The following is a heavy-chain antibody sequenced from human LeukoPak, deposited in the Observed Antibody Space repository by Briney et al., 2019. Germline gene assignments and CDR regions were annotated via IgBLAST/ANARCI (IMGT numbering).Heavy chain of an antibody. CDR1: GGSFSGYY. V-gene: IGHV4-34*01. Sequence: PSETLSLTCAVYGGSFSGYYWSWIRQPPGKGLEWIGEINHSGSTNYNPSLKSRVTISVDTSKNQFSLKLSSVTAADTAVYYCARLPKYCSSTSCYRYFDYWGRGTLVTVSS. J-gene: IGHJ4*02. D-gene: IGHD2-2*01. CDR2: INHSGST. CDR3: ARLPKYCSSTSCYRYFDY.